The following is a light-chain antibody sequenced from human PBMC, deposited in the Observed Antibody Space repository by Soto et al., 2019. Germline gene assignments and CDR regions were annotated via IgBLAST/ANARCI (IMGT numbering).Light chain of an antibody. CDR3: SSYTSSSTLWV. V-gene: IGLV2-14*01. J-gene: IGLJ3*02. Sequence: QSVLAQPASVSGSPGQSITISCTGTSSDVGGYNYVSWYQQHPGKAPKLMIYDVSNRPSGVSNRFSGSKSGNTASLTISGLQAEDEADYYCSSYTSSSTLWVFGGATKVAVL. CDR1: SSDVGGYNY. CDR2: DVS.